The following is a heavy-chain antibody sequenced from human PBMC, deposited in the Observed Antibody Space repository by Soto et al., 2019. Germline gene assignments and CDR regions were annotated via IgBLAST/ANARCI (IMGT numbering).Heavy chain of an antibody. Sequence: KPSETLSLTCTVSGGSISSYHWSWIRQPPGKGLEWIGYVSYTGSTYYNPSLQSRVTISLGTSMNRFSLKVASVTAADTAVYYCARLSVDLNDYWSLDPWGQGTLVTVSS. J-gene: IGHJ5*02. CDR1: GGSISSYH. CDR2: VSYTGST. V-gene: IGHV4-59*13. D-gene: IGHD1-1*01. CDR3: ARLSVDLNDYWSLDP.